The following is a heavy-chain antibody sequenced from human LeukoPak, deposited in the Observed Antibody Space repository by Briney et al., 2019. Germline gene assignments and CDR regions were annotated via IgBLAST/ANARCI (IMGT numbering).Heavy chain of an antibody. CDR3: ASGDIGWLQLNS. V-gene: IGHV3-53*01. CDR2: IYSGGST. D-gene: IGHD5-24*01. J-gene: IGHJ4*02. CDR1: GFIVSGNY. Sequence: GGSLRLSCAASGFIVSGNYMSWVRQAPGKGLEWVSVIYSGGSTYYVDSVKGRFTISRDNSKNTLYLQMNSLRSEDTAVYYCASGDIGWLQLNSWGQGTLVTVSS.